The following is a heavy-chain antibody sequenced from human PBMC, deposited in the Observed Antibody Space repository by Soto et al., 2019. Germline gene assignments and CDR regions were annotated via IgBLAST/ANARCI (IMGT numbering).Heavy chain of an antibody. J-gene: IGHJ4*02. CDR3: ARGSGIIYSSSSWDGIDY. D-gene: IGHD6-6*01. V-gene: IGHV3-66*01. CDR2: IYSGGST. CDR1: GFTVSSNY. Sequence: GGSLRLSCAASGFTVSSNYMSWVRQAPGKGLEWVSVIYSGGSTYYADSVKGRFTISRDNSKNTLYLQMNSLRAEDTAVYYCARGSGIIYSSSSWDGIDYWGQGILVTVAS.